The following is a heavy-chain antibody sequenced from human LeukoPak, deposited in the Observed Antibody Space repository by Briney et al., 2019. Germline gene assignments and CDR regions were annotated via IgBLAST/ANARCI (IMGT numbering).Heavy chain of an antibody. CDR3: ARGRKERVVRQRLYDY. CDR1: GGSISNYY. CDR2: VFTSGSP. V-gene: IGHV4-4*07. D-gene: IGHD3-3*01. J-gene: IGHJ4*02. Sequence: SETLSLTCTVSGGSISNYYWSWIRQPAGKGLEWIGRVFTSGSPNYNPSLKSRVTMSVDTSQNQFSLKLSSVTAADTAVYYCARGRKERVVRQRLYDYWGQGTLVTVSS.